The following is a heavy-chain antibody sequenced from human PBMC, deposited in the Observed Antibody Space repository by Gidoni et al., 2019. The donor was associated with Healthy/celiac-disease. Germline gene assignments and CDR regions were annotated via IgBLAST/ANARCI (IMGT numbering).Heavy chain of an antibody. Sequence: EVQLVESGGGLVKPGGSLRLSCAASGFTFSNAWMSWVRQAPGKGLEWVGSIKSKTDGGTTDYAAPVKGRFTISRDDSKNTLYLQMNSLKTEDTAVYYCTTDSSGPYYYYGMDVWGQGTTVTVSS. J-gene: IGHJ6*02. CDR2: IKSKTDGGTT. V-gene: IGHV3-15*01. CDR3: TTDSSGPYYYYGMDV. CDR1: GFTFSNAW. D-gene: IGHD3-22*01.